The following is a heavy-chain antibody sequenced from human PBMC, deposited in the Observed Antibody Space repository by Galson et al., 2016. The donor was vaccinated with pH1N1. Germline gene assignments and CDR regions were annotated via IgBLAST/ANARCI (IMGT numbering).Heavy chain of an antibody. CDR2: IYLGGSLV. CDR3: ARQNDYGDYRGDASDI. Sequence: QSGAEVKKPGESLKISCEGSGYRFSNSWIGWVRQMPGKGLEWMGIIYLGGSLVRYSPSFQGQATISADKSINIVYLQWSSLKASDTAIYYCARQNDYGDYRGDASDIWGQGTMVTVSS. J-gene: IGHJ3*02. V-gene: IGHV5-51*01. D-gene: IGHD4-17*01. CDR1: GYRFSNSW.